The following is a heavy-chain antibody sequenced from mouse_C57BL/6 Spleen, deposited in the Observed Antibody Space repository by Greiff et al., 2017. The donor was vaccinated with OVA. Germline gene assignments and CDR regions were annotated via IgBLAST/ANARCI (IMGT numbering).Heavy chain of an antibody. J-gene: IGHJ2*01. Sequence: QVQLKQSGPELVKPGASVKISCKASGYAFSSSWMNWVKQRPGKGLEWIGRIYPGDGDTNYNGKFKGKATLTADKSSSTAYMQLSSLTSEDSAVYFCARSIYDSYYFDYWGQGTTLTVSS. D-gene: IGHD2-3*01. V-gene: IGHV1-82*01. CDR2: IYPGDGDT. CDR3: ARSIYDSYYFDY. CDR1: GYAFSSSW.